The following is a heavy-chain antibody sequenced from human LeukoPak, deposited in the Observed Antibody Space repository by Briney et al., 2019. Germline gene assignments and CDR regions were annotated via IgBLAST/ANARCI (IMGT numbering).Heavy chain of an antibody. D-gene: IGHD1-26*01. V-gene: IGHV3-23*01. CDR3: AKDFSQEGSHSVDY. Sequence: HPGGSLRLSCAASGFTFSTYAMTWVRQAPGAGLEWVSAISSGYSTYYADSVRGRFIISRDNSKDTLYLQMNSLRAEDTAVYYCAKDFSQEGSHSVDYWGQGTLVTVSS. CDR2: ISSGYST. J-gene: IGHJ4*02. CDR1: GFTFSTYA.